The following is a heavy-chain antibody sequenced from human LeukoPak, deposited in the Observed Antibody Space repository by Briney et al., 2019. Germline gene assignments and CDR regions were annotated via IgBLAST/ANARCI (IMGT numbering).Heavy chain of an antibody. CDR2: ISGSGGST. CDR1: GFTFSSYA. Sequence: GGSLRVSCAASGFTFSSYAMSWVRQAPGKGLEWVSAISGSGGSTYYADSVKGRFTISRDNSKNTLYLQMNSLRAEDTAVYYCAKYEGWYYYDSSGYYSPYFDYWGQGTLVTVSS. V-gene: IGHV3-23*01. CDR3: AKYEGWYYYDSSGYYSPYFDY. D-gene: IGHD3-22*01. J-gene: IGHJ4*02.